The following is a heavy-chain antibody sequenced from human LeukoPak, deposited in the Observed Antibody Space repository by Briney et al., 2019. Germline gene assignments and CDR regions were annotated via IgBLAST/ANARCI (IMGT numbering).Heavy chain of an antibody. CDR2: ISSSSSYI. CDR3: ARDEAVIEYYFDY. V-gene: IGHV3-21*01. CDR1: GFTFSSYS. J-gene: IGHJ4*02. Sequence: GGSLRLSCAASGFTFSSYSMNWVRQAPGKGLEWVSSISSSSSYIYYADSVKGRFTISRDNAKNSLYLQMNSLRAEDTAVYYCARDEAVIEYYFDYWGQGTLVTVSP. D-gene: IGHD3-16*02.